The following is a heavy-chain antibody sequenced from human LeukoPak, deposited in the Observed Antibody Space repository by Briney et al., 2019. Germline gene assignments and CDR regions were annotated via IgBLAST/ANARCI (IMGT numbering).Heavy chain of an antibody. D-gene: IGHD6-19*01. CDR2: ISSSSSYI. CDR3: LAQWQSRYGMDV. Sequence: GGSLRLSCAASGFTFSSYSMNWVRQAPGKGLEWVSSISSSSSYIYYADSVKGRFTISRDNAKNSLYLQMNSLRAEDTAVYYCLAQWQSRYGMDVWGQGTTVTVSS. J-gene: IGHJ6*02. CDR1: GFTFSSYS. V-gene: IGHV3-21*01.